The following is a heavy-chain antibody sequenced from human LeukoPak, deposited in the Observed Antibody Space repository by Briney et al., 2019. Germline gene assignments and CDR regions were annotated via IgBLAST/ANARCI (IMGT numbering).Heavy chain of an antibody. Sequence: SVKVSCKASGGTFSSYTISWVRQAPGQGLEWMGGIIPILGIANYAQKFQGRVTITADKSMSTAYMELSSLRSEDTAVYYCARVDDVTIFGVVIPRIPDYWGQGTLVTVSS. CDR1: GGTFSSYT. V-gene: IGHV1-69*02. CDR2: IIPILGIA. CDR3: ARVDDVTIFGVVIPRIPDY. J-gene: IGHJ4*02. D-gene: IGHD3-3*01.